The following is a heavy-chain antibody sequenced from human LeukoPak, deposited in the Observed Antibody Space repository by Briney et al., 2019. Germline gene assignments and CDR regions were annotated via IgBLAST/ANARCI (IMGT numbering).Heavy chain of an antibody. Sequence: GGSLRLSCAASGFTFSSYAMNWVRQAPGKGLEWVSTIRGNSGSTYYADSVKGRFTISRDNAKNSLYLQMNSLRADDTAVYYCARFAAGGSYYYYMDVWGKGTTVTVSS. CDR2: IRGNSGST. D-gene: IGHD3-10*01. J-gene: IGHJ6*03. CDR3: ARFAAGGSYYYYMDV. V-gene: IGHV3-23*01. CDR1: GFTFSSYA.